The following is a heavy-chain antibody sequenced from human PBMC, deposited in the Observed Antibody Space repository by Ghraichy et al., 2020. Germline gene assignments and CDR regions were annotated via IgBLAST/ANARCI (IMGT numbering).Heavy chain of an antibody. CDR2: ISGSGGST. CDR3: TRASYYDILTGYYWFDP. CDR1: GFTFSSYA. V-gene: IGHV3-23*01. Sequence: GGSLRLSCAASGFTFSSYAMSWVRQAPGKGLEWVSAISGSGGSTYYADSVKGRFTISRDNSKNTLYLQMNSLRAEDTAVYYCTRASYYDILTGYYWFDPWGQGTLVTVSS. J-gene: IGHJ5*02. D-gene: IGHD3-9*01.